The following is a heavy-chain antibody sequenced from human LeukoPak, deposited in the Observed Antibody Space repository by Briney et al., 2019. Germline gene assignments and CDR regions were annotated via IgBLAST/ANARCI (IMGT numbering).Heavy chain of an antibody. CDR3: AREFRFGDTTTNN. Sequence: GGSLRLSCVASGFTFSSYSMNWVRQAPGKGLEWVSSISSSSSYIYYADSVKGRFTISRDNAKNSLYLQMNSLRAEDTAVYYCAREFRFGDTTTNNWGQGTLVTVSS. CDR2: ISSSSSYI. CDR1: GFTFSSYS. D-gene: IGHD3-10*01. V-gene: IGHV3-21*01. J-gene: IGHJ4*02.